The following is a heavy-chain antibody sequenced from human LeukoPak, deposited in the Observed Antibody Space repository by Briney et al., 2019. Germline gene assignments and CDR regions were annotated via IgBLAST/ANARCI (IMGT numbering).Heavy chain of an antibody. J-gene: IGHJ4*02. CDR3: ARSFGQLSSSFFDY. V-gene: IGHV3-20*04. Sequence: GGSLRLSCAASGFTFDDYDMNWVGQGPGTRLEWVCRINWNGGRTGYADSVKGRFTISRDNAKNSLYLQMNSLRAEDTALYYCARSFGQLSSSFFDYWCRGTLAMVSS. D-gene: IGHD3-10*01. CDR1: GFTFDDYD. CDR2: INWNGGRT.